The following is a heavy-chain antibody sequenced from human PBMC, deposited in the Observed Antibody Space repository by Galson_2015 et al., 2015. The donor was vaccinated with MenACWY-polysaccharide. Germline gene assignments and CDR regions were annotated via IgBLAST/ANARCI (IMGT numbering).Heavy chain of an antibody. J-gene: IGHJ4*02. CDR1: GYSFTNYW. D-gene: IGHD3-22*01. V-gene: IGHV5-51*03. CDR3: ARRSHYDYSCWGPYSFDS. CDR2: IYLSDSDT. Sequence: QSGAEVKKPGESLKISCKASGYSFTNYWIGWVRQMPGKGLEWMGIIYLSDSDTTYSPSFQGQVTVSADKSISTAYLQWSSLKASDTAIYYCARRSHYDYSCWGPYSFDSWGQGTLVTVSS.